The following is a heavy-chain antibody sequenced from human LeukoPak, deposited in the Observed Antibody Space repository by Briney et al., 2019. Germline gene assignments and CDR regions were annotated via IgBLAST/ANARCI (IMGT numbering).Heavy chain of an antibody. Sequence: GASVKVSCKASGGTFSSYAISWVRQAPGQGLEWMGGIIPIFGTANYAQKFQGRVTITTDESTSTAYMELSSLRSDDTAVYYCARTIVGATNWFDPWGQGTLVTVSS. V-gene: IGHV1-69*05. CDR2: IIPIFGTA. J-gene: IGHJ5*02. CDR3: ARTIVGATNWFDP. D-gene: IGHD1-26*01. CDR1: GGTFSSYA.